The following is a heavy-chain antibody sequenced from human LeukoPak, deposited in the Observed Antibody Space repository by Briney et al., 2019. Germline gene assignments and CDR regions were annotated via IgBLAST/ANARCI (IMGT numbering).Heavy chain of an antibody. CDR1: GYTFTSYY. D-gene: IGHD3-3*01. CDR3: ARVGGRRIFGVVTPY. V-gene: IGHV1-46*01. J-gene: IGHJ4*02. CDR2: INPSGGST. Sequence: GASVKVSCKASGYTFTSYYMHLVRQAPGQGLEWMGIINPSGGSTSYAQKFQGRVTMTRDTSTSTVYMELSSLRSEDTAVYYCARVGGRRIFGVVTPYWGQGTLVTVSS.